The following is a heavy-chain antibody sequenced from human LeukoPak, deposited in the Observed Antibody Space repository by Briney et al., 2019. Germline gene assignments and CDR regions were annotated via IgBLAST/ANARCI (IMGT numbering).Heavy chain of an antibody. CDR2: ISSSSSYI. D-gene: IGHD2-2*01. J-gene: IGHJ4*02. V-gene: IGHV3-21*01. CDR1: GFTFSSYS. CDR3: VKGYCSSISCYGDY. Sequence: GGSLRLSCAASGFTFSSYSMNWVRPARGKGLEGVSSISSSSSYIYYADSVKGRFTISRDNSKNTLYLQMSSLRAEDTAVYYCVKGYCSSISCYGDYWGQGTLVTFSS.